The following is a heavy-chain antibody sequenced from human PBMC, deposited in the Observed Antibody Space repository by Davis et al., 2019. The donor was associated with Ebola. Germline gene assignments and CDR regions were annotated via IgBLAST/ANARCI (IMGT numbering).Heavy chain of an antibody. D-gene: IGHD5-18*01. J-gene: IGHJ6*02. V-gene: IGHV3-30*02. CDR3: AKKFGYSYGKGLLSFYGMNV. Sequence: SDSVKGRFTVSRDDSKNTLYLQMNSLRAEDTAVYYCAKKFGYSYGKGLLSFYGMNVWGQGTTVTVSS.